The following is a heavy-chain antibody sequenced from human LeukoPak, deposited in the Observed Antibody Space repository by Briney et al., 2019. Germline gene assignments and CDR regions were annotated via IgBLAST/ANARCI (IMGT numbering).Heavy chain of an antibody. J-gene: IGHJ5*02. CDR3: ARPPGIAAAWFDP. Sequence: SETLSLTCAVYGGSFSGYYWSWIRQPPGKGLEWIGNIDNIGSTYYNPSLQSRVTISVDKSKDQLSLKLNSVTAADTAMYYCARPPGIAAAWFDPWGQGTRSPSPQ. CDR2: IDNIGST. V-gene: IGHV4-34*01. D-gene: IGHD6-13*01. CDR1: GGSFSGYY.